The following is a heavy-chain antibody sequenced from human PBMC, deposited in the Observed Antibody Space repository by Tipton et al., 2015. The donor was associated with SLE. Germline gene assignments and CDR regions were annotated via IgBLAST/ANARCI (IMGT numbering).Heavy chain of an antibody. J-gene: IGHJ4*02. Sequence: SLRLSCAASGFTFSSYEMNWVRQAPGKGLEWVSYISSSGSTIYYADSVKGRFTISRDNAKNSLYLQMNSLRAEDTAVYYCARVIGELGHFDHWGQGTLVTVSS. CDR2: ISSSGSTI. CDR3: ARVIGELGHFDH. V-gene: IGHV3-48*03. D-gene: IGHD7-27*01. CDR1: GFTFSSYE.